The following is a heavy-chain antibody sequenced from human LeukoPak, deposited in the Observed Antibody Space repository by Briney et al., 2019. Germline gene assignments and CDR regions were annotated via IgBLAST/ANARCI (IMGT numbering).Heavy chain of an antibody. Sequence: ASVKVSCKASGHTFNGYYMHWVRQAPGQGLEWMGWINPNSGGTNYAQKFQGRVTMTRDTSISTAYMELSRLRSDDTVVYYCARVASIVVPAALARFDPWGQGTLVTVSS. CDR3: ARVASIVVPAALARFDP. J-gene: IGHJ5*02. CDR2: INPNSGGT. CDR1: GHTFNGYY. D-gene: IGHD2-2*01. V-gene: IGHV1-2*02.